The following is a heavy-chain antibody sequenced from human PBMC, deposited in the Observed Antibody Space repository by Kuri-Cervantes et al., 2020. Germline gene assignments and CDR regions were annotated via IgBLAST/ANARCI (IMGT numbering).Heavy chain of an antibody. D-gene: IGHD3-9*01. CDR2: ISGSGGST. CDR3: ANPTLTIKGGMDV. CDR1: GFTFSSYA. J-gene: IGHJ6*02. V-gene: IGHV3-23*01. Sequence: GESLKISCAASGFTFSSYAMSWVRQAPGKGLEWVSAISGSGGSTYYADSVKGRFTIPRDNSKNTLYLQMNSLRAEDTAVYYCANPTLTIKGGMDVWGQGTTVTVSS.